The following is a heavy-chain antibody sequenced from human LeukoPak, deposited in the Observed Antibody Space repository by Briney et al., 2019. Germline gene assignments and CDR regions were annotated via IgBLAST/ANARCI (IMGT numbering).Heavy chain of an antibody. CDR3: AITYSSGWYTDAFDI. J-gene: IGHJ3*02. CDR2: IYYSGST. V-gene: IGHV4-39*01. Sequence: SETLSLTCTVSGGSISSSSYYWGWIRQPPGKGLEWIGSIYYSGSTYYNPSLKSRVTISVDTSKNQFSLKLSSVTAADTAVYYCAITYSSGWYTDAFDIWGQGTMVTVSS. CDR1: GGSISSSSYY. D-gene: IGHD6-19*01.